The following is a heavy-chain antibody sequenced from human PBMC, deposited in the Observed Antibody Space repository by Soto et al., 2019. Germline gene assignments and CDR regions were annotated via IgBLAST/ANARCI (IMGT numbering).Heavy chain of an antibody. CDR3: ARDRGWSRSHYFDS. CDR2: ISYDVRNI. D-gene: IGHD2-15*01. CDR1: GFTFSNHG. V-gene: IGHV3-33*01. Sequence: QVQSVESGGGVVQPGTSLRLSCAVSGFTFSNHGMHWVRQAPGKGLEWVAFISYDVRNIDNVDSLKGRFTISRDNFKDTLFLQMNTLRADDTAVYYCARDRGWSRSHYFDSWGQGTLVTVSS. J-gene: IGHJ4*02.